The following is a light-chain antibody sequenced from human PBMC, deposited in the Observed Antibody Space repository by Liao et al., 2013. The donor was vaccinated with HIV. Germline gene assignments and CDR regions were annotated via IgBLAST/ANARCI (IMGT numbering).Light chain of an antibody. V-gene: IGLV3-21*01. Sequence: SYVLIQPPSVSVAPGETARITCGGNNIGTYSVHWYQQKTGQAPVLVIYYDDDRPSGIPERISGSNSGNTATLSISRVEAGDEADYYCQVWDSSSDHCVFGGGTKLTVL. CDR3: QVWDSSSDHCV. CDR1: NIGTYS. CDR2: YDD. J-gene: IGLJ3*02.